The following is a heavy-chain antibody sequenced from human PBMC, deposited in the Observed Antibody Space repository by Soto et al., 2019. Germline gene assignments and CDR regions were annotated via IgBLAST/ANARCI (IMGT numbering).Heavy chain of an antibody. V-gene: IGHV4-39*01. Sequence: SETLSLTCTVSGGSISSSSYYWGWIRQPPGKGLEWIGSIYYSGSTYYNPSLKSRVTISVDTSKNQFSLKLSSVTAADTAVYYCAFYDILTGYYPLDYWGQGTLVTVS. CDR2: IYYSGST. J-gene: IGHJ4*02. CDR3: AFYDILTGYYPLDY. D-gene: IGHD3-9*01. CDR1: GGSISSSSYY.